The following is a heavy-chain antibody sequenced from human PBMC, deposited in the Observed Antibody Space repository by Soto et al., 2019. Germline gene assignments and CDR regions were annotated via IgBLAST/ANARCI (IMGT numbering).Heavy chain of an antibody. V-gene: IGHV3-30-3*01. Sequence: GGSLRLSCAASGFTFRDYAMHWVRQAPGKGLEWVAVMSYDGSKIFYTDSVKGRFTISRDNFKNTLFLQMNSLRPEDTAVYYCVREEWSQYYFDYWGQGPWSPSPQ. CDR3: VREEWSQYYFDY. CDR1: GFTFRDYA. D-gene: IGHD3-3*01. J-gene: IGHJ4*02. CDR2: MSYDGSKI.